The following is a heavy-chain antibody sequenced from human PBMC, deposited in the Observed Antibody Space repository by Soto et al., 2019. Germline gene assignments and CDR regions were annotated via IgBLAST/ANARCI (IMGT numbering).Heavy chain of an antibody. J-gene: IGHJ4*02. Sequence: EVQLVESGGGLVQPGGSLRLSCAASGFIFSSFSMNWVRQAPGKGLEWVSYISSSTGTIYYADSVKGRFTISRDNAKNSLYLQMNSLIAEDTAVYYCARWEADYWGQGTLVTVSS. V-gene: IGHV3-48*01. CDR3: ARWEADY. CDR1: GFIFSSFS. D-gene: IGHD1-26*01. CDR2: ISSSTGTI.